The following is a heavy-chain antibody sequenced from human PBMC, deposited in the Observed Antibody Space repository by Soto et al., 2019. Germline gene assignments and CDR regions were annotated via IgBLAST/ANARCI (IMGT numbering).Heavy chain of an antibody. CDR3: ARGTGVVPAAPRGMDV. D-gene: IGHD2-2*01. V-gene: IGHV4-30-4*01. Sequence: SETLSLTCTVSGGSISSGDYYWSWIRQPPGKGLEWIGYIYYSGSTYYNPSLKSRVTISVDTSKNQFSLKLSSVTAADTAVYYCARGTGVVPAAPRGMDVWGQGTTVTVSS. CDR2: IYYSGST. J-gene: IGHJ6*02. CDR1: GGSISSGDYY.